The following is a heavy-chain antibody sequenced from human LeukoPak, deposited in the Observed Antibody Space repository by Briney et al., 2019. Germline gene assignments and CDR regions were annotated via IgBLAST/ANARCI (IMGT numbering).Heavy chain of an antibody. J-gene: IGHJ3*02. CDR3: ARSSHTMIVEVDAFDI. Sequence: GGSLRLSCAASGFTVSSNYMSWVRQAPGKGLEWVSVIYSGGGTYYADSVKGRFTISRDNAKNSLYLQMNSLRAEDTAVYYCARSSHTMIVEVDAFDIWGQGTMVTVSS. CDR1: GFTVSSNY. CDR2: IYSGGGT. D-gene: IGHD3-22*01. V-gene: IGHV3-66*01.